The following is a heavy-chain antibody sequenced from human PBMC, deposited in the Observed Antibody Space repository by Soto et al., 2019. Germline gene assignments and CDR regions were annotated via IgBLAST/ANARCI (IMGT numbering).Heavy chain of an antibody. CDR3: ARGHNVVVPAAKYWFDP. CDR2: INHSGST. V-gene: IGHV4-34*01. CDR1: GGSFSGYY. Sequence: LSLTCAVYGGSFSGYYWSWIRQPPGKGLEWIGEINHSGSTNYNPSLKSRVTISVDTSKNQFSLKLSSVTAADTAVYYCARGHNVVVPAAKYWFDPWGQGTLVTVSS. D-gene: IGHD2-2*01. J-gene: IGHJ5*02.